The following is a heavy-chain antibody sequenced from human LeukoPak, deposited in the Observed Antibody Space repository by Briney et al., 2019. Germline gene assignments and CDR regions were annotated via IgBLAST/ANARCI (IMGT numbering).Heavy chain of an antibody. Sequence: SVKVSCKASAGTFSSYAISWVRQAPGQGLEWMGGIIPIFGTANYAQKFQGRVTVTADESTSTAYMELSSLRSEDTAVYYCARSNTREIDYWGQGTLVTVSS. CDR1: AGTFSSYA. D-gene: IGHD2-2*01. CDR2: IIPIFGTA. J-gene: IGHJ4*02. CDR3: ARSNTREIDY. V-gene: IGHV1-69*13.